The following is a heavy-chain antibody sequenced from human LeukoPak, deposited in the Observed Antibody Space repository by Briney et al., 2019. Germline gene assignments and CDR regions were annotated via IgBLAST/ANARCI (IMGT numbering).Heavy chain of an antibody. CDR3: ARDKSGYDLFDY. Sequence: ASVKVSCKASGYTFTGYYMHWVRQAPGQGLEWMGWINPNSGGPNYAQKFQGRVTMTRDTSISTAYMELSRLRSDDTAVYYCARDKSGYDLFDYWGQGTLVTVSS. V-gene: IGHV1-2*02. CDR2: INPNSGGP. J-gene: IGHJ4*02. D-gene: IGHD5-12*01. CDR1: GYTFTGYY.